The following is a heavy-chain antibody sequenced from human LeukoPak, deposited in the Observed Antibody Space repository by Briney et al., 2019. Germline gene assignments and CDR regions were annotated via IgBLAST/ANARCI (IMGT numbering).Heavy chain of an antibody. V-gene: IGHV1-2*02. Sequence: ASETVSCKASGYTFTGGYMYWVRQAPGQRLEWMGWINPNSGGTKYAQKFQGRVTMTRDTSISTAYMELSRLRSDDTAVYYCARPVLGDGTVAAQFEHWGQGTLVTVSS. J-gene: IGHJ4*02. CDR2: INPNSGGT. CDR1: GYTFTGGY. CDR3: ARPVLGDGTVAAQFEH. D-gene: IGHD2-15*01.